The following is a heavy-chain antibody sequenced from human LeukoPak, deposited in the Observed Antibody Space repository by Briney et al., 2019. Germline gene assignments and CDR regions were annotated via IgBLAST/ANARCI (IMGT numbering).Heavy chain of an antibody. Sequence: SETLSLTCTVSGGSISSGDYYWSWIRQPPGKGLEWIGYIYYSGSTYYSPSLKSRVTISVDTSKNQFSLKLSSVTAADTAVYYCARNGGNYDYFDYWGQGTLVTVSS. J-gene: IGHJ4*02. D-gene: IGHD4-23*01. CDR2: IYYSGST. CDR3: ARNGGNYDYFDY. CDR1: GGSISSGDYY. V-gene: IGHV4-30-4*08.